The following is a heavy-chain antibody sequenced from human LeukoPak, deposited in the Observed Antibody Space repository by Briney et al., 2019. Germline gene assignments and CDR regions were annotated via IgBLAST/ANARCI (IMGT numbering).Heavy chain of an antibody. CDR2: INSDGSST. CDR3: ASLCSGGSCYPHFDY. Sequence: GGSLRLSCAASGFTFSSYWMHWVRQAPGKGLVWVSRINSDGSSTSYADSVKGRFTISRDNAKNTLYLQMNSLRAEDTAVYYCASLCSGGSCYPHFDYWGQGTLVTVSS. V-gene: IGHV3-74*01. J-gene: IGHJ4*02. CDR1: GFTFSSYW. D-gene: IGHD2-15*01.